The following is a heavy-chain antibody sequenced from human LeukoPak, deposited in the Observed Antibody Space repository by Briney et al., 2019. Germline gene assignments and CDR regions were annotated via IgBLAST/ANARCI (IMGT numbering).Heavy chain of an antibody. V-gene: IGHV1-69*05. CDR2: IIPIFGTA. D-gene: IGHD2-2*02. Sequence: ASVKVSSKASGGTFSSYAISWVRQAPGQGLEWMGGIIPIFGTANYAQKFQGRVTITTDESTSTAYMELSSLRSEDAAVYYCARIPSCSSTSCYSGYWGQGTLVTVSS. CDR3: ARIPSCSSTSCYSGY. CDR1: GGTFSSYA. J-gene: IGHJ4*02.